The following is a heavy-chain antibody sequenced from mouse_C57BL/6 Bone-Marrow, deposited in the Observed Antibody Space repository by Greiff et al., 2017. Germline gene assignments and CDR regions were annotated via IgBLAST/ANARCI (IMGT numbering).Heavy chain of an antibody. CDR3: ARGVAWFAY. CDR1: GYTFTSYW. Sequence: QVQLQQPGAELVRPGSSVKLSCKASGYTFTSYWMHWVRQRPIQGLEWIGNIDPSDSETHYNQKFKDKATLTVDKSSSTAYMQLSSLTSEGSAVYYCARGVAWFAYWGQGTLVTVSA. V-gene: IGHV1-52*01. CDR2: IDPSDSET. J-gene: IGHJ3*01. D-gene: IGHD1-1*02.